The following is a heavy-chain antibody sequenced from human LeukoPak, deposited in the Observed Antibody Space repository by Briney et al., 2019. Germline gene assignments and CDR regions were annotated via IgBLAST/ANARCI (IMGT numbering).Heavy chain of an antibody. D-gene: IGHD3-22*01. V-gene: IGHV3-30*02. Sequence: GGSLGLSCAASGFTFSSYGMHWVRQAPGKGLEWVAFIRYDGSNKYYADSVKGRFTISRDNSKNTLYLQMNSLRAEDTAVYYCAKDRGERRYYYDSSGYSLDYWGQGTLVTVSS. CDR2: IRYDGSNK. CDR1: GFTFSSYG. J-gene: IGHJ4*02. CDR3: AKDRGERRYYYDSSGYSLDY.